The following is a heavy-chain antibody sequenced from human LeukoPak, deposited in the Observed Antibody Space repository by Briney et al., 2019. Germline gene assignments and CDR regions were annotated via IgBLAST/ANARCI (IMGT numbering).Heavy chain of an antibody. CDR3: ARGKYYYDSSGYSIRPHNYYMDV. CDR1: GYTFTSYY. J-gene: IGHJ6*03. D-gene: IGHD3-22*01. CDR2: INPSGGST. Sequence: GASVKVSCKASGYTFTSYYMHWVRQAPGQGLEWMGIINPSGGSTSYAQKFQGRVTMTRDMSTSTVYMELSSLRSEDTAVYYCARGKYYYDSSGYSIRPHNYYMDVWGKGTTVTVSS. V-gene: IGHV1-46*01.